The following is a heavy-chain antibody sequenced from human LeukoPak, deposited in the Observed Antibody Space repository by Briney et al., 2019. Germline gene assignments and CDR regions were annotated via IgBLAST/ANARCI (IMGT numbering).Heavy chain of an antibody. CDR1: GYTFTSYD. V-gene: IGHV1-8*01. D-gene: IGHD3-22*01. Sequence: ASVTVPCKASGYTFTSYDINWVRQATGQGLEWMGWMNPNSGNTGYAQKFQGRVTMTRNTSISTAYMELSSLRSEDTAVYYCARGTGGIVVVTDAFDIWGQGTMVTVSS. J-gene: IGHJ3*02. CDR3: ARGTGGIVVVTDAFDI. CDR2: MNPNSGNT.